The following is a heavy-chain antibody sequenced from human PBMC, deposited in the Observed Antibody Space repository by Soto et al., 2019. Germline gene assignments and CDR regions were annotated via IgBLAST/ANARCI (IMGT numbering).Heavy chain of an antibody. Sequence: QVQLVQSGAEVKKPGSSVKVSCKASGGTFSSYAISWVRQAPGQGLEWMGGIIPIFGTADYAQKFQGRVTITADESTITVNMELSSLRSEDTAVYYCASHYDSSGYYYRGLDYWGQGTLVTVSS. CDR3: ASHYDSSGYYYRGLDY. D-gene: IGHD3-22*01. V-gene: IGHV1-69*12. J-gene: IGHJ4*02. CDR2: IIPIFGTA. CDR1: GGTFSSYA.